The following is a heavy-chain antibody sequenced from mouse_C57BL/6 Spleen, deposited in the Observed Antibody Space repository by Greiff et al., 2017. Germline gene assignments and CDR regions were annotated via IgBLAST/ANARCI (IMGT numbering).Heavy chain of an antibody. Sequence: EVKLMESGGGLVQPGGSMKLSCVASGFTFSNYWMNWVRQSPEKGLEWVAQIRLKSDNYATHYAESVKGRFTISRDDSKSSVYLQMNNLRAEDTGIYYCTEGYYGSSPAYWGQGTLVTVSA. CDR2: IRLKSDNYAT. CDR1: GFTFSNYW. J-gene: IGHJ3*01. CDR3: TEGYYGSSPAY. V-gene: IGHV6-3*01. D-gene: IGHD1-1*01.